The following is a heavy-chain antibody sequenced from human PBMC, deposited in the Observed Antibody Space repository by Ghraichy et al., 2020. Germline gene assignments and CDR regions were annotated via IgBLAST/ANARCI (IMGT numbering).Heavy chain of an antibody. J-gene: IGHJ4*02. CDR2: IWYDGSNK. CDR1: GFTFSSYG. V-gene: IGHV3-33*01. D-gene: IGHD5-24*01. Sequence: GGSLRLSCAASGFTFSSYGMHWVRKAPGKGLEWVAVIWYDGSNKYYADSVKGRFTISKDNSKNTLYLQMNSLRAEDTAVYYCARDLGDGYNDFDYWGQGTLVTVSS. CDR3: ARDLGDGYNDFDY.